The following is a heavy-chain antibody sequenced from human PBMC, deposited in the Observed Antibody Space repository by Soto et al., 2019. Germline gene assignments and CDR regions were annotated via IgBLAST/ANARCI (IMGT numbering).Heavy chain of an antibody. CDR1: GYTFTSYG. CDR2: ISAYNGNT. V-gene: IGHV1-18*01. J-gene: IGHJ6*02. CDR3: ARDPARDFWSGSTYYYYGMDV. Sequence: QVQLVQSGAEVKKPGASVKVSCKASGYTFTSYGISWVRQAPGQGLEWMGWISAYNGNTNYAQKLQGRVTMTTDTATSTAYRELRSLRSDDTAVYYCARDPARDFWSGSTYYYYGMDVWGQGTTVTVSS. D-gene: IGHD3-3*01.